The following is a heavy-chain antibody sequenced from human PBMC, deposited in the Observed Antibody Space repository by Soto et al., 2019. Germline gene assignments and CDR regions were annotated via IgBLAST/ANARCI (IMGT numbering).Heavy chain of an antibody. CDR1: GFSLSKYW. J-gene: IGHJ5*02. V-gene: IGHV3-74*01. Sequence: EVQLVESGGASVQSGGSLRLSCAASGFSLSKYWMHWVRQAPGKGLEWVSRVNGDGSSTTYADSVSGRFIISRDNAKNTVFLQMSSLRADETARYYCARGGSTDFYGLLDLWGQGTQVIVSS. CDR3: ARGGSTDFYGLLDL. D-gene: IGHD3-16*01. CDR2: VNGDGSST.